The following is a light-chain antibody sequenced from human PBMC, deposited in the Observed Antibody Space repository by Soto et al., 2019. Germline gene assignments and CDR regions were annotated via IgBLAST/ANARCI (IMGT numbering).Light chain of an antibody. J-gene: IGLJ2*01. CDR2: LNSDGTH. CDR3: QTWDTAPQ. CDR1: SGHSSFA. V-gene: IGLV4-69*01. Sequence: QLVLTQSPSASASLGASVRLTCTLSSGHSSFAIAWHQQRPEKGPRFLMKLNSDGTHKRGDGVPDRFSASTSGTERYLTISSLQSDDEADYYCQTWDTAPQFGGGTKVTVL.